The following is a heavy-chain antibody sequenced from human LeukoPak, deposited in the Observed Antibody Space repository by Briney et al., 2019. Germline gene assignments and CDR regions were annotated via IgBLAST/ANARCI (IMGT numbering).Heavy chain of an antibody. J-gene: IGHJ4*02. CDR2: IWYDGSNK. CDR1: GFTFSNAW. V-gene: IGHV3-33*08. CDR3: ARDMHTYCGGDCAPDY. Sequence: GGSLRLSCAASGFTFSNAWMNWVRQAPGKGLEWVTVIWYDGSNKYYADSVKGRFTISRDNSKNTLYLQMNSLRAEDTAVYYCARDMHTYCGGDCAPDYWGQGTLVTVSS. D-gene: IGHD2-21*02.